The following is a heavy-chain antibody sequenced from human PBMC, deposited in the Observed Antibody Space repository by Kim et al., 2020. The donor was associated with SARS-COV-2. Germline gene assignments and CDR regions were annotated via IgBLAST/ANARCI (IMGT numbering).Heavy chain of an antibody. J-gene: IGHJ6*02. CDR3: AKATSAYYHTGMDV. D-gene: IGHD3-22*01. Sequence: ADAGKGRLTISRDDSKNTLYLQMNSLRAEDSAVYYCAKATSAYYHTGMDVWGQGTTVTVSS. V-gene: IGHV3-23*01.